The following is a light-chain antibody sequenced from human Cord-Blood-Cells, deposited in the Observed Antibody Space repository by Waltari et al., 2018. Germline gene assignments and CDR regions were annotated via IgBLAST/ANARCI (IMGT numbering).Light chain of an antibody. CDR3: SSYTSSSTLAV. CDR2: DVS. J-gene: IGLJ2*01. CDR1: SSDVGGYNY. V-gene: IGLV2-14*01. Sequence: QSALTQPASVSGSPGQSLTISCTGTSSDVGGYNYVSWYQQHPGKAPKLMIYDVSNRPSGVSNRFSGSKSGNTASLTISELQAEDEADYYCSSYTSSSTLAVFGGGTKLTVL.